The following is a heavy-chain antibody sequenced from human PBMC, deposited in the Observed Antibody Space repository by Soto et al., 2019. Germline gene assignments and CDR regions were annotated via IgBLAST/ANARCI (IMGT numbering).Heavy chain of an antibody. V-gene: IGHV3-21*01. CDR2: ISSSSSYI. CDR3: AKRYCSSTSCAPVGGFDP. Sequence: GGSLRLSFAASGFTFSSYSMTWVRQAPGKGLEWVSSISSSSSYIYYADSVKGRFTISRDNAKNSLYLQMNSLRAEDTAVYYCAKRYCSSTSCAPVGGFDPWGQGTLVTVSS. CDR1: GFTFSSYS. J-gene: IGHJ5*02. D-gene: IGHD2-2*01.